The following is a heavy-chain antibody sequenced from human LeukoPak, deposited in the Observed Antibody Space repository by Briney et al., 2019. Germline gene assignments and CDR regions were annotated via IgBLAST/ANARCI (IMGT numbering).Heavy chain of an antibody. J-gene: IGHJ4*02. V-gene: IGHV4-31*03. CDR3: ARRPFMVRGEYYFYY. CDR2: IYYSWST. D-gene: IGHD3-10*01. Sequence: PSETLSLTCTVSGGSISSGGYYWSWIRQHPGKGLEWIGYIYYSWSTYYNPSLERRVTISIDTSKNQFSLKLSSVTAADTAVYYCARRPFMVRGEYYFYYWGQGTLVTVSS. CDR1: GGSISSGGYY.